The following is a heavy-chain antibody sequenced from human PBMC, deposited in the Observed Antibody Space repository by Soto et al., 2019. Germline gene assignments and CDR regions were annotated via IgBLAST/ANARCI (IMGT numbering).Heavy chain of an antibody. CDR1: GFTFRNYG. D-gene: IGHD3-22*01. J-gene: IGHJ3*02. CDR2: IGIGSSTK. V-gene: IGHV3-48*01. Sequence: PGGSLRLSCAASGFTFRNYGMNWVRQAPGKGLEWVSYIGIGSSTKYYADSVKGRFTISRDNAKNLLYLQMNSLRAEDTAVYYCARDQLYYNDISGRPLNAFDIWGQGTMVTVSS. CDR3: ARDQLYYNDISGRPLNAFDI.